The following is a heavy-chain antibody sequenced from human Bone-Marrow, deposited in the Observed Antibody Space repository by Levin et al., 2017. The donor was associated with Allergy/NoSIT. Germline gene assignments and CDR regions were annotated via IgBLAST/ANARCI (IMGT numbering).Heavy chain of an antibody. Sequence: GGSLRLSCKASGYNFISYWIAWVRQQPGKGLEWMGIFYPGDSETRYSPSFQGQVTISVDKSISTAYLQWSSLKASDTAMYYCARGKTFNYWGQGTLVTVSS. V-gene: IGHV5-51*01. CDR3: ARGKTFNY. CDR2: FYPGDSET. CDR1: GYNFISYW. J-gene: IGHJ4*02.